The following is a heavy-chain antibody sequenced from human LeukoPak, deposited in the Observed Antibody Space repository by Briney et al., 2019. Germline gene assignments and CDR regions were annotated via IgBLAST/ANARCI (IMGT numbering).Heavy chain of an antibody. Sequence: PSETLSLTCAVYGGSFSGFYWTWIRHPPGKGLVWSGEINHSGSTNYNPSLQSSVTMAVDTSMNQFSLRLNSVTAADTAVYYCARAYGSGSYHSNWFESWGQGTLVIVSS. CDR3: ARAYGSGSYHSNWFES. CDR2: INHSGST. D-gene: IGHD3-10*01. J-gene: IGHJ5*01. V-gene: IGHV4-34*01. CDR1: GGSFSGFY.